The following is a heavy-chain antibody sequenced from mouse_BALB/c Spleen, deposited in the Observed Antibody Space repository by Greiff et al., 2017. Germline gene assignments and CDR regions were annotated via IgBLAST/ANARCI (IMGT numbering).Heavy chain of an antibody. CDR1: GFSLTSYG. J-gene: IGHJ3*01. Sequence: VMLVESGPGLVAPPQSLSITCTVSGFSLTSYGVHWVRQPPGKGLEWLGVIWAGGSTNYNSALMSRLSISKDNSKSQVFLKMNSLQTDDTAMYYCARGPPLYYGSSSWFAYWGQGTLVTVSA. CDR3: ARGPPLYYGSSSWFAY. V-gene: IGHV2-9*02. D-gene: IGHD1-1*01. CDR2: IWAGGST.